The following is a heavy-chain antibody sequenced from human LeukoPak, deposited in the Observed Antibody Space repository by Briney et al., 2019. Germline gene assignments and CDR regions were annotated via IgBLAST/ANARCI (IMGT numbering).Heavy chain of an antibody. CDR3: ARSTGFSLDY. CDR2: IWYDGSIK. Sequence: PGRSLRLSCAASGFTFSTYGMHWVRQAPGKGLEWVAVIWYDGSIKYYADSVKGRFTISRDNSKNALYLQMNSLRAEDTAVYYCARSTGFSLDYWGQGTLVTVSS. J-gene: IGHJ4*02. V-gene: IGHV3-33*01. D-gene: IGHD2-8*02. CDR1: GFTFSTYG.